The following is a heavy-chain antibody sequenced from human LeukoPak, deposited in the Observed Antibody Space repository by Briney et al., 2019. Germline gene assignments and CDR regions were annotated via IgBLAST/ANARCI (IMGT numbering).Heavy chain of an antibody. J-gene: IGHJ4*02. V-gene: IGHV3-23*01. Sequence: GGSLRLSCAASGFIFSSYAMSWARHPPGKRLQWVSAICDNGGCTYYADSVKGRFTISRDNSKNTLYLQMSGLRAEDTAIYYCAKPPTTVTTRGFDYWGQGTLVTVSP. CDR2: ICDNGGCT. D-gene: IGHD4-17*01. CDR1: GFIFSSYA. CDR3: AKPPTTVTTRGFDY.